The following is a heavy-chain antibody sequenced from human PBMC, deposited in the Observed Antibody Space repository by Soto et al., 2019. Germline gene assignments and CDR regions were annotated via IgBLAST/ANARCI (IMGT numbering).Heavy chain of an antibody. CDR3: ARNHGEECFYYYYYYMDV. Sequence: PSETVSLTCTVSGGSISSGGYYWSWIRHHPGKGLEWIGYIYYSGSTYYNPSLKSRVTISVDTSKNQFSLKLSSVTAADTAVYYCARNHGEECFYYYYYYMDVWGKGTTVTGSS. V-gene: IGHV4-31*03. J-gene: IGHJ6*03. CDR1: GGSISSGGYY. CDR2: IYYSGST. D-gene: IGHD2-21*01.